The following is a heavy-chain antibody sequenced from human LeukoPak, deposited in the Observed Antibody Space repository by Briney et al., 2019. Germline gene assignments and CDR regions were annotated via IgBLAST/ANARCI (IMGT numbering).Heavy chain of an antibody. V-gene: IGHV3-33*08. J-gene: IGHJ4*02. CDR3: ARDKSTSCYYFDY. CDR1: GFTFSSHG. Sequence: GGSLRLSCEASGFTFSSHGMHWVRQAPGKGLEGVAVIWYDGSYKYYADSVKGRFTISRDNSNSTLYLQMNSLRDEDTAVYYCARDKSTSCYYFDYWGQGTLVTVSS. D-gene: IGHD2-2*01. CDR2: IWYDGSYK.